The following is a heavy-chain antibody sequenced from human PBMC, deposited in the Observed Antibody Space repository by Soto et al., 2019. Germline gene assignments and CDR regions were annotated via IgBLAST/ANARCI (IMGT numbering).Heavy chain of an antibody. CDR2: LSYDEINE. CDR3: ARGYYYESSGYYRDVWASDM. Sequence: PGGSLRLSCTASGFTFSNYAMNWFRQAPGKGLEWVAVLSYDEINEYYADSVKGRFTVSRDNSKNTLHLQMNSLRAEDTALYYCARGYYYESSGYYRDVWASDMWGQGTMVTVSS. CDR1: GFTFSNYA. V-gene: IGHV3-30-3*01. D-gene: IGHD3-22*01. J-gene: IGHJ3*02.